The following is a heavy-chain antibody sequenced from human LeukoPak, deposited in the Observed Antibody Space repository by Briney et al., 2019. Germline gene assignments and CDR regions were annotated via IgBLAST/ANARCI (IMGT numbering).Heavy chain of an antibody. Sequence: GGSLRPSCAASGFTFSSYAMSWVRQAPGKGLEWVSAISGSGGSTYYADSVKGRFTTSRDNSKNTLYLQMNSLRAEDTAVYYCAKADSGWYELDYWGQGTLVTVSS. J-gene: IGHJ4*02. CDR1: GFTFSSYA. CDR2: ISGSGGST. CDR3: AKADSGWYELDY. V-gene: IGHV3-23*01. D-gene: IGHD6-19*01.